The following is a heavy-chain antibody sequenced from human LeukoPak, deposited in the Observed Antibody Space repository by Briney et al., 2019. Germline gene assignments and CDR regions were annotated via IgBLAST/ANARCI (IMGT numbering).Heavy chain of an antibody. D-gene: IGHD2-2*03. CDR1: GFTFSGYG. J-gene: IGHJ6*03. V-gene: IGHV3-30*02. CDR3: AKDGGYCSSTSCYYYYMDV. Sequence: GGSLRLSCAASGFTFSGYGMHWVRQAPTKGLEWVAFIRYDGSNKYYADSVKGRFTISRDNSKNTLYLQMNSLRAEDTAVYYCAKDGGYCSSTSCYYYYMDVWGKGTTVTVSS. CDR2: IRYDGSNK.